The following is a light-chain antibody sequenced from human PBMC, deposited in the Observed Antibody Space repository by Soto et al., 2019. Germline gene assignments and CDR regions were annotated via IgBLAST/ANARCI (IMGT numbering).Light chain of an antibody. CDR1: QSVSSS. V-gene: IGKV3-15*01. CDR3: QQYNNWPFT. Sequence: EIVMTQSPATLSVSPGERATLSCRASQSVSSSSAWYQQKPGQAPRLLIYGASTRATGIPARFSGSGSGTEFTLTISSLQSEDFAVYYCQQYNNWPFTFGPGTKVDIK. J-gene: IGKJ3*01. CDR2: GAS.